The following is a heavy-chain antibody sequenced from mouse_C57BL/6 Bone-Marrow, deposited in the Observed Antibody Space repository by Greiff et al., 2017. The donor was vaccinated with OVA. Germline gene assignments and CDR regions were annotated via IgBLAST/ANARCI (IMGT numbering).Heavy chain of an antibody. CDR1: GFSLTSYG. V-gene: IGHV2-2*01. CDR3: ARRGSSGPYYYAMDY. Sequence: VKLVESGPGLVQPSQSLSITCTVSGFSLTSYGVHWVRQSPGKGLEWLGVIWSGGSTDYNAAFISRLSISKDNSKSQVFFKMNSLQADDTAIYYCARRGSSGPYYYAMDYWGQGTSVTVSS. J-gene: IGHJ4*01. CDR2: IWSGGST. D-gene: IGHD3-2*02.